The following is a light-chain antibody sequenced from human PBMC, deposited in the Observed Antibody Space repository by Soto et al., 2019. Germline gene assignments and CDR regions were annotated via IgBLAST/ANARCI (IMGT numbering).Light chain of an antibody. CDR3: QQYCSSGT. CDR1: QSVSSY. V-gene: IGKV3-20*01. Sequence: EIGWTQSPATLSLSLGERATLSCRASQSVSSYLAWYQQKPGQAPRLLIYGASNRATGIPDRFSGSGSGTDFTLTISRLEPEDFAVYYCQQYCSSGTFGQGTKVDI. CDR2: GAS. J-gene: IGKJ1*01.